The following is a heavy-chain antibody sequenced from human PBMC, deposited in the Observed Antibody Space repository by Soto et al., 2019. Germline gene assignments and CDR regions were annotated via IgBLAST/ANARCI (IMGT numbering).Heavy chain of an antibody. CDR3: ARQVPAAIRLGWFDP. D-gene: IGHD2-2*02. J-gene: IGHJ5*02. Sequence: PSETLSLTCTVSGGSISRSTYYWGWIRQPPGKGLEWIGSIYYSGSTYYRPSLKSRVTISVDTSKNQFSLKLSSVTAADTAVHYCARQVPAAIRLGWFDPWGQGTLVTVSS. V-gene: IGHV4-39*01. CDR1: GGSISRSTYY. CDR2: IYYSGST.